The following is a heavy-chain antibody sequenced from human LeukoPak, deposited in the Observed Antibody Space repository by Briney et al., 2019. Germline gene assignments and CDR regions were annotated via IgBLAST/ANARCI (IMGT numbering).Heavy chain of an antibody. CDR2: INYSGRT. Sequence: SETLSLTCAVYGGSLTGYYWSWIRQPPGKGLEWIGEINYSGRTNYNPSLKSRVTISVDTSKKQFSLKLRSVTPADTAVYYCGRVRFEPYGTSAEDSWGQETLSPSPQ. D-gene: IGHD3-16*01. V-gene: IGHV4-34*01. J-gene: IGHJ4*02. CDR1: GGSLTGYY. CDR3: GRVRFEPYGTSAEDS.